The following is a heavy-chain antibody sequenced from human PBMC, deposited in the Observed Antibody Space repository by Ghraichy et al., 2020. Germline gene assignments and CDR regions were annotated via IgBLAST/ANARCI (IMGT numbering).Heavy chain of an antibody. CDR2: IIPIYGTT. J-gene: IGHJ4*02. CDR1: GGTLSNYA. D-gene: IGHD7-27*01. CDR3: ARDPLTGIFDY. V-gene: IGHV1-69*13. Sequence: SVKVSCKASGGTLSNYAINWVRQAPGQGLEWMGGIIPIYGTTNYAQKFQGRVTITADESTSTAYMELSSLRSEDTAVYYCARDPLTGIFDYWGQGTLVTVSS.